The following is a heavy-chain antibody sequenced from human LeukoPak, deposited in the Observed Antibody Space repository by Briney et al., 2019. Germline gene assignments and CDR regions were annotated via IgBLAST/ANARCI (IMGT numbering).Heavy chain of an antibody. Sequence: ASGRLSYTPSGYTFTSYDINWVRRATGQGREWMGWMNPNNGNTGYAQKFQGRVTMTRNTSIATVYMELSSLRYEDTAVYYCARGEYMYGHDIDYWGQGTLVTVSS. J-gene: IGHJ4*02. CDR3: ARGEYMYGHDIDY. CDR1: GYTFTSYD. D-gene: IGHD2/OR15-2a*01. V-gene: IGHV1-8*01. CDR2: MNPNNGNT.